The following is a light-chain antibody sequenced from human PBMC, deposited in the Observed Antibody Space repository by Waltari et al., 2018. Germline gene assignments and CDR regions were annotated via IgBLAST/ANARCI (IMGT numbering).Light chain of an antibody. V-gene: IGKV1-5*03. J-gene: IGKJ4*01. Sequence: DIQMTQSPSTLSASVGDRVTITCRASQSISSWLAWYQQKPGTAPKLLIYKASSLESGVPSRFSGSGSGTAFTLTISSLQPDDFATYYCEPYNSYPRTFGGGTKVEIK. CDR3: EPYNSYPRT. CDR1: QSISSW. CDR2: KAS.